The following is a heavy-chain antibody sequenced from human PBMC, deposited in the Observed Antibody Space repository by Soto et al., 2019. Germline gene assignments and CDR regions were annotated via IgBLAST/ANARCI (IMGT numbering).Heavy chain of an antibody. CDR1: SGSISVTNVF. J-gene: IGHJ4*02. CDR2: IDYSGTA. D-gene: IGHD1-20*01. CDR3: ARITGRHLDY. V-gene: IGHV4-39*01. Sequence: PSETLSLTCTVSSGSISVTNVFWGWVRQPPGKGLEWIGNIDYSGTAYFSPSLAIRVTFHVDTSKNQFSLTLYSVTAADTAVYYCARITGRHLDYWGQGILVTVSS.